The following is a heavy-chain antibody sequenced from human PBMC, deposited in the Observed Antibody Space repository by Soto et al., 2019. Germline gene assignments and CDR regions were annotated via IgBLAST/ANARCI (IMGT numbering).Heavy chain of an antibody. CDR3: ARETTVTTSFDY. D-gene: IGHD4-17*01. CDR1: GFTFSSYS. V-gene: IGHV3-21*01. Sequence: EVQLVESGGGLVKPGGSLRLSCAASGFTFSSYSMNWVRQAPGKGLEWVLSISSSSSYIYYADSVKGRFTISRDNAKNSLYLQMNSLRAEDTAVYYCARETTVTTSFDYWGQGTLVTVSS. J-gene: IGHJ4*02. CDR2: ISSSSSYI.